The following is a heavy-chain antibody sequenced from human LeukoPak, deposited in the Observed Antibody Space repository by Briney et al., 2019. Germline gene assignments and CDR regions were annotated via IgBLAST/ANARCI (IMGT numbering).Heavy chain of an antibody. CDR1: GYTFTSYG. V-gene: IGHV1-18*04. CDR3: ARDGNLLYCSGGSCYSGYFDY. CDR2: ISAYNGNT. Sequence: ASVKVSCKASGYTFTSYGISWVRQAPGQGLEWMGWISAYNGNTNYAQKLQGRVTMNTDTSTSTAYMELRSLRSDDTAVYYCARDGNLLYCSGGSCYSGYFDYWGQGTLVTVSS. J-gene: IGHJ4*02. D-gene: IGHD2-15*01.